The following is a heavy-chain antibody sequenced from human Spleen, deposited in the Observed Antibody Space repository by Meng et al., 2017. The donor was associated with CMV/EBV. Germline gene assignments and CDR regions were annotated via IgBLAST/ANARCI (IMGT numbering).Heavy chain of an antibody. Sequence: GESLKISCAASGFTFSSYSMNWVRQAPGKGLEWVSSISSGGGYIFFADSVKGRFTISRDNAKNTLYLQMNSLRAEDTAVYYCAKSLGYCSSTSCYYYYGMDVWGQGTTVTVSS. J-gene: IGHJ6*02. CDR2: ISSGGGYI. CDR3: AKSLGYCSSTSCYYYYGMDV. CDR1: GFTFSSYS. D-gene: IGHD2-2*01. V-gene: IGHV3-21*04.